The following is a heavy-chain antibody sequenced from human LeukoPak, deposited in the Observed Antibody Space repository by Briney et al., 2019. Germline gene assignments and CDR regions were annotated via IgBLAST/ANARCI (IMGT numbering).Heavy chain of an antibody. CDR2: IRSNANNYAT. Sequence: GGSLRLSCAASGFTFSASAMHWVRQASGKGLEWVGHIRSNANNYATAYAASVKGRFTISRDDSKNTAYLQMNRLKTEDTAVYFCATLRSDYSNYAFTGYYYYMDVWGKGTTVTVSS. D-gene: IGHD4-11*01. V-gene: IGHV3-73*01. CDR1: GFTFSASA. CDR3: ATLRSDYSNYAFTGYYYYMDV. J-gene: IGHJ6*03.